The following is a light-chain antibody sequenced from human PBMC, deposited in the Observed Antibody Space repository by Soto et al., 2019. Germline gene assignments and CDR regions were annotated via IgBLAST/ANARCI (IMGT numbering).Light chain of an antibody. CDR3: SSYAGSNNFV. Sequence: QSVLTQPPSASGSPGQSVTISCTGTSSDVGGYNYVSWYQQHPGKAPKLMIYEVSKRPSGVPDRFSGSKSGNTASLTVSGFQVEDEADYYCSSYAGSNNFVFGTGTKVTVL. CDR1: SSDVGGYNY. J-gene: IGLJ1*01. CDR2: EVS. V-gene: IGLV2-8*01.